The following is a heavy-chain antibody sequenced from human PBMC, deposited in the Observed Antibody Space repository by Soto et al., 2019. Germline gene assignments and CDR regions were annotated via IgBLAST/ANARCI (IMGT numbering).Heavy chain of an antibody. CDR2: ISAYNGNT. CDR3: ARDLGVNPYNWVDP. V-gene: IGHV1-18*01. Sequence: GTSVKVSWKACGDAFTHYGVSWVRQAPGQGLEWMGCISAYNGNTNYAQKFQGRVTMTTDTSTSTAYMDLRSLKSEDTAVYYCARDLGVNPYNWVDPWGQGTLVTVS. D-gene: IGHD2-8*01. J-gene: IGHJ5*02. CDR1: GDAFTHYG.